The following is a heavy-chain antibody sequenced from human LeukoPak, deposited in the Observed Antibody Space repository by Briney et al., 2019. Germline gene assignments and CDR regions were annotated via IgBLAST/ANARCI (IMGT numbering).Heavy chain of an antibody. V-gene: IGHV1-18*01. CDR2: ISAYNGNT. CDR1: GYTFPNYG. CDR3: ARGFPPRIYYDSNGYYSYYFDY. D-gene: IGHD3-22*01. Sequence: ASVKVSCKASGYTFPNYGISWVRQAPGQALEWLGWISAYNGNTKFAQKFQGRVTMTTDTSTSTAYMALRSLRSDDTAVYYCARGFPPRIYYDSNGYYSYYFDYWGQGTLVTVSS. J-gene: IGHJ4*02.